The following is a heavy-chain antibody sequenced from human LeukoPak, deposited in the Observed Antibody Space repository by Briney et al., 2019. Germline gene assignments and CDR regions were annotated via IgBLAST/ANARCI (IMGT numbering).Heavy chain of an antibody. V-gene: IGHV3-21*01. Sequence: KTGGSLRLSCAASGFTFTNSSMNWIRQAPGKGLEWVAAISSSSDYIYYADSMRGRFTISRDNAKNSLYLQMHSLRVEDTALYYCARDRVPRATRGTFDYWGQGTPVIVSS. CDR1: GFTFTNSS. J-gene: IGHJ4*02. CDR2: ISSSSDYI. CDR3: ARDRVPRATRGTFDY. D-gene: IGHD1-26*01.